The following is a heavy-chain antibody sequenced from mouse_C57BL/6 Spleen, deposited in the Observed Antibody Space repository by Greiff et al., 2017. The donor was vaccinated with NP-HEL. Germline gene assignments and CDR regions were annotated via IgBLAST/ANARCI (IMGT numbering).Heavy chain of an antibody. Sequence: DVMLVESGGDLVKPGGSLKLSCAASGFTFSSYGMSWVRQTPDKRLEWVATISRGGSYPYYPDSVTGRFPISRDNAKNTRYLQMRRLKSEDTAMYYCARHNYGRSLYYFDYWGQGTTLTGSS. V-gene: IGHV5-6*02. D-gene: IGHD1-1*01. CDR3: ARHNYGRSLYYFDY. CDR1: GFTFSSYG. CDR2: ISRGGSYP. J-gene: IGHJ2*01.